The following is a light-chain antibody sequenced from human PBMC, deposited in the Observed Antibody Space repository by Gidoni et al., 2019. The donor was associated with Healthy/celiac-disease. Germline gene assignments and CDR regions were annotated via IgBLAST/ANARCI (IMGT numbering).Light chain of an antibody. J-gene: IGKJ3*01. CDR2: GAS. Sequence: PGERVTLSCRASRSVSSSYLTWYQQKPGQAPRLLIYGASTRATSIPARFSGSGSGTDFTLTISSLQPEDFAVYYCQQDYNLPFTFGPGTKVDIK. V-gene: IGKV3D-7*01. CDR1: RSVSSSY. CDR3: QQDYNLPFT.